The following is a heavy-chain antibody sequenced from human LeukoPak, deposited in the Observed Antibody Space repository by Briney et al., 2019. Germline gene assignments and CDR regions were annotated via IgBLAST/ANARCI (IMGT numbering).Heavy chain of an antibody. Sequence: GGSLRLSCAASGFTFSNDWMTWVRQAPGKGLGWVANIKQDGSEKYYVDSVKGRFTSSRDNAKNSLYLQMNSLRAEDTAVYYCARITMVRGARKDDYWGQGTLVTVSS. CDR1: GFTFSNDW. V-gene: IGHV3-7*01. CDR3: ARITMVRGARKDDY. J-gene: IGHJ4*02. D-gene: IGHD3-10*01. CDR2: IKQDGSEK.